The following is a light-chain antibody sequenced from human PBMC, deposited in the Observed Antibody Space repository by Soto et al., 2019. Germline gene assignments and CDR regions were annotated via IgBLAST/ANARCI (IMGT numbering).Light chain of an antibody. J-gene: IGLJ2*01. CDR2: EGS. CDR3: CSYAGSSLVV. V-gene: IGLV2-23*01. Sequence: QSALTQPASVSGSPGQSITISCTGTNSDVGSYNLVSWYQQHPGKAPKLMIYEGSKRPSGVSNRFSGSKSGNTASLTISGLEADDEADYYCCSYAGSSLVVFGGGTKLTVL. CDR1: NSDVGSYNL.